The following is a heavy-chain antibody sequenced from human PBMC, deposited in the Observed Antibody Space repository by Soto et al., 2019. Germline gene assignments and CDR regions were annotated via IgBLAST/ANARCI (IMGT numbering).Heavy chain of an antibody. V-gene: IGHV3-33*01. D-gene: IGHD3-10*01. CDR2: IWYDGSNK. CDR1: GFTFSSYG. J-gene: IGHJ6*02. Sequence: QVQLVESGGGVVQPGRSLRLSCAASGFTFSSYGMHWVRQAPGKGLEWVAVIWYDGSNKYYADSVKGRFTISRDNSKNTLYLQRNSLRAEDTAVYYCASLWFGELSHHYYGMDVWGQGTTVTVSS. CDR3: ASLWFGELSHHYYGMDV.